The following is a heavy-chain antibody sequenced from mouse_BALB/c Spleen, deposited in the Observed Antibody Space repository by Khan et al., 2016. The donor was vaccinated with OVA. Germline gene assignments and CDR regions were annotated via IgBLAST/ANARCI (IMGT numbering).Heavy chain of an antibody. D-gene: IGHD3-1*01. CDR3: ARKSTRASY. J-gene: IGHJ2*01. CDR1: GYTFTSYT. CDR2: INPSSGYT. V-gene: IGHV1-4*01. Sequence: VQLQQSGAELVKPGASVKMSCKASGYTFTSYTMHWVKQRPGQGLEWIGYINPSSGYTKYNQKFKDKVTLTADTSSSTAYMQLSSLTSEDSAVDKCARKSTRASYWGQGTTLTVSS.